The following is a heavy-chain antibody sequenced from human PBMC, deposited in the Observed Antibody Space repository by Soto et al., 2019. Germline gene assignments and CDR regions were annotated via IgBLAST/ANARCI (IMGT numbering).Heavy chain of an antibody. CDR1: GGSVNIVTYY. J-gene: IGHJ4*02. CDR3: TRGVDAYKNGH. V-gene: IGHV4-61*01. D-gene: IGHD2-8*01. CDR2: IHYSGST. Sequence: QVQLQESGPGLVKPSETLSLTCTVPGGSVNIVTYYWSWIRQPPGKGLEWIGFIHYSGSTNYNPSLKRRVTMSVDTSKNQFTLKLTSVTAADTAVYYCTRGVDAYKNGHWGQGTLVTVSS.